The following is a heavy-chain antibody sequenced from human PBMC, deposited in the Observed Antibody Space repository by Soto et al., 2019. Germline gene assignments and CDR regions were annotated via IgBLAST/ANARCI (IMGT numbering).Heavy chain of an antibody. D-gene: IGHD4-17*01. CDR2: ISWKDDK. Sequence: QITLEESGPTLVKPTQTLTLTCTFSGFSLSTSGAGVGWIRQPAGKALEWLALISWKDDKRYNPGLKSRLSITKDPSKSQVVLTMTSADPVDTATYFCAHRYGGNFYRWYFDFWGQGTLVTVSS. J-gene: IGHJ4*02. CDR1: GFSLSTSGAG. CDR3: AHRYGGNFYRWYFDF. V-gene: IGHV2-5*01.